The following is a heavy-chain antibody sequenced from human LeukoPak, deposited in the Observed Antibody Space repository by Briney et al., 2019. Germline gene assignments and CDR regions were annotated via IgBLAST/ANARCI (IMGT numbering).Heavy chain of an antibody. V-gene: IGHV3-64*01. CDR3: ARARYGGDY. D-gene: IGHD4-23*01. CDR2: ISSNGGST. CDR1: GFTFSNYS. J-gene: IGHJ4*02. Sequence: GGSLRLSCAASGFTFSNYSMHWVRQAPGKGLEYVSAISSNGGSTYYANSVKGRFTISRDNSKNTLYLQMGSLRAEDTAVYYCARARYGGDYWGQGTLVTVSS.